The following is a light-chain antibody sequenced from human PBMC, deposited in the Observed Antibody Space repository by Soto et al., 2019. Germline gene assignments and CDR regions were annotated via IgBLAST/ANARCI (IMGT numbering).Light chain of an antibody. V-gene: IGKV3-11*01. J-gene: IGKJ5*01. CDR3: QQRSSWIT. Sequence: EIVLTQSPATLSLSPGERDTHSCRASQSVSSYLAWYQQKPGQAPRLLIYDASNRATGIPARFSGSGSGTDFTLTISSLEPEDFAVYYCQQRSSWITFGQGTRLEIK. CDR1: QSVSSY. CDR2: DAS.